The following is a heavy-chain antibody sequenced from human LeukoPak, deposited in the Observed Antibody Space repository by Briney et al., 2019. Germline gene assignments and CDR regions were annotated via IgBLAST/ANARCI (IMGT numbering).Heavy chain of an antibody. J-gene: IGHJ4*02. CDR2: ISNSGGKTI. CDR3: AKDILAPGLFFDF. CDR1: GFTFRDYY. V-gene: IGHV3-11*01. Sequence: GGSLRLSCAASGFTFRDYYMSWIRQAPGKGLEWVSYISNSGGKTIYYADSVEGRFTISRDDAKNSLYLQMNSLRAEDTAVYYCAKDILAPGLFFDFWGQGTLVTVSS. D-gene: IGHD1-26*01.